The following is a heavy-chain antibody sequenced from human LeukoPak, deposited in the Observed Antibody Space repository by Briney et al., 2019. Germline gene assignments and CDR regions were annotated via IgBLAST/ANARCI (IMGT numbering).Heavy chain of an antibody. D-gene: IGHD3-10*02. V-gene: IGHV3-7*01. CDR3: ARDRDYARDY. CDR1: GFTFSHYW. Sequence: PGGSLRLSCAASGFTFSHYWMSWVRQAPGKGLEWVANINEHGNQKYYVDSLNGRFTISRDNAKNSLFLQMDSLKDEDTAVYYCARDRDYARDYWGQGTLVPVSS. J-gene: IGHJ4*02. CDR2: INEHGNQK.